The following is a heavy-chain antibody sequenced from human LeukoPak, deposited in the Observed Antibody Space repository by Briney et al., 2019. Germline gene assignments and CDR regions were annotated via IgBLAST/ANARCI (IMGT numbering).Heavy chain of an antibody. D-gene: IGHD3-22*01. CDR1: GGSFSGYY. CDR3: ARESNYYDSSGYYPDY. Sequence: SETLSLTCAVYGGSFSGYYWSWIRQPPGGGLEWIGYIYYSGSTNYNPSLKSRVTISVDTSKNQFSLKLSSVTAADTAVYYCARESNYYDSSGYYPDYWGQGTLVTVSS. J-gene: IGHJ4*02. V-gene: IGHV4-59*01. CDR2: IYYSGST.